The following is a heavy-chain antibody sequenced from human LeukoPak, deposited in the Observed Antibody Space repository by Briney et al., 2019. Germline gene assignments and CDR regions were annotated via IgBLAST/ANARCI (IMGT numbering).Heavy chain of an antibody. Sequence: SETLSLTCAVYGGSFSGHYWSWIRQPPGKGLEWIGEINHSGSTNYNPSLKSRVTISVDTSKNQFSLTLSSVTAADTAVYYCAREYKGYWGQGTLVTVSS. CDR1: GGSFSGHY. CDR2: INHSGST. CDR3: AREYKGY. V-gene: IGHV4-34*01. D-gene: IGHD1-1*01. J-gene: IGHJ4*02.